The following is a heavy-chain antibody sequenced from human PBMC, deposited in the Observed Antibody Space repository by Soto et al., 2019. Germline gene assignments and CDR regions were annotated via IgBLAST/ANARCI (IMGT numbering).Heavy chain of an antibody. CDR3: ARGRGYSGYDTNWFDA. V-gene: IGHV1-69*13. CDR2: IIPIFGTA. J-gene: IGHJ5*02. D-gene: IGHD5-12*01. Sequence: GASGKVSCKASGATFSSYAISCVRQAPGEGLEWMGGIIPIFGTANYAQKFQGGVTITADESTSTAYMELSSLRSEDTAVYYCARGRGYSGYDTNWFDAWGQGTLVTVSS. CDR1: GATFSSYA.